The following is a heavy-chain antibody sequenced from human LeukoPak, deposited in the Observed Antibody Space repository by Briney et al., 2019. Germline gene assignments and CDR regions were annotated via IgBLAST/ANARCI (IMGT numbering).Heavy chain of an antibody. CDR1: GFTFSSYG. Sequence: GGSLSLSCAASGFTFSSYGMHWLRQAPGKGLEWVAFIRYDGSNKYYADSVKGRFTISRDNSKNTLYLQMNSLRAEDTGVYYCARWVRGVFDYWGQGTLVTVS. V-gene: IGHV3-30*02. CDR2: IRYDGSNK. D-gene: IGHD3-10*01. CDR3: ARWVRGVFDY. J-gene: IGHJ4*02.